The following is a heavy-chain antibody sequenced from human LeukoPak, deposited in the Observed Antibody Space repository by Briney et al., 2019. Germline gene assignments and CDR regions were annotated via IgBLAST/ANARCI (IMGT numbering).Heavy chain of an antibody. J-gene: IGHJ4*02. CDR1: GFTFSDYY. V-gene: IGHV3-11*04. CDR3: ARAGHDILTGYVDY. Sequence: GGSLRLSCAASGFTFSDYYMSWIRQAPGKGLEWISYISATDSPRFYADSVKGRFTISRDNAKKSLFLQMNSLRAEDTAVYYCARAGHDILTGYVDYWGQGPLVTVSS. D-gene: IGHD3-9*01. CDR2: ISATDSPR.